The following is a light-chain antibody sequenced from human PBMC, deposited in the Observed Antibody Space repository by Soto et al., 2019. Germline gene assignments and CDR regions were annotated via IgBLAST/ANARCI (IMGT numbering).Light chain of an antibody. V-gene: IGKV3-20*01. J-gene: IGKJ5*01. CDR2: GAS. CDR3: QQYCSSPDT. CDR1: QSVSSSY. Sequence: EIVLTQSPGTLSLSPGERATLSCRASQSVSSSYLAWYQQKPGQAPRLLIYGASSRATGIPDRFSGSGSGTDFTLTISRLEPEDLGVYYCQQYCSSPDTVGQGTRLEIK.